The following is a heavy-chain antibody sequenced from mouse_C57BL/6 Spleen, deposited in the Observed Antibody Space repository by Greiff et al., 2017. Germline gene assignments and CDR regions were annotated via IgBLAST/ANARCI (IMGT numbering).Heavy chain of an antibody. J-gene: IGHJ1*03. CDR1: GYTFTSYW. D-gene: IGHD2-3*01. CDR2: IHPNSGST. V-gene: IGHV1-64*01. Sequence: QVQLQQPGAELVKPGASVKLSCKASGYTFTSYWMHWVKPRPGQGLEWIGMIHPNSGSTNYNEKFKSKATLTVDKSSSTAYMQLSSLTSEDSAVYYCARGLLPHWYFDVWGTGTTVTVSS. CDR3: ARGLLPHWYFDV.